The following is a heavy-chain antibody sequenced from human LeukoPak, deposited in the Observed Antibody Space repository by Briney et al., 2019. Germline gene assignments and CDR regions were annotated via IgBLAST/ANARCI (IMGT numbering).Heavy chain of an antibody. V-gene: IGHV1-69*06. D-gene: IGHD2-2*02. CDR1: GGTFSSYA. CDR2: IIPILGTA. Sequence: SSVKVSCKASGGTFSSYAISWVRQAPGQGLEWMGGIIPILGTANYAQKFQGRVTITADKSTSTAYMELSSLRSEDTAVYYCARVGYCSSTSCYIDYWGQGTLVTVPS. CDR3: ARVGYCSSTSCYIDY. J-gene: IGHJ4*01.